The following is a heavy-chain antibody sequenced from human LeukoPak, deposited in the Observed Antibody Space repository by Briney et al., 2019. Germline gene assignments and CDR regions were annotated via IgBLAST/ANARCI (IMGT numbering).Heavy chain of an antibody. V-gene: IGHV3-7*01. J-gene: IGHJ5*02. Sequence: GGSLRLSCVASGFTFSNYWMSWVRQAPGKGLEWVANIKQDGSVKYYVNSVKGRFTISRDNTKNSLYLQMNSLRADDTAVYYGARAFSWGQGTLVTVSS. CDR3: ARAFS. CDR2: IKQDGSVK. D-gene: IGHD2/OR15-2a*01. CDR1: GFTFSNYW.